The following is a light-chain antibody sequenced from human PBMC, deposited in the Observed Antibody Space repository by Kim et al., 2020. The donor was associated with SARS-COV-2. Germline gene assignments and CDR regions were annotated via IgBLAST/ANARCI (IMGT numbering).Light chain of an antibody. J-gene: IGLJ2*01. CDR2: SDN. CDR3: AAWDDSLNGSV. V-gene: IGLV1-44*01. CDR1: SSNIGSNP. Sequence: GQRVIISCSGSSSNIGSNPVNWYQQHPGTAPKLLIYSDNQRPSGVPDRFSGSKSGTSASLAISGLRSEDEADYYCAAWDDSLNGSVFGGGTQLTVL.